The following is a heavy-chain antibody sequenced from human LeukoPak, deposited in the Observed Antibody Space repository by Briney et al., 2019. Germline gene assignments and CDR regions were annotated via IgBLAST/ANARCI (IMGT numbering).Heavy chain of an antibody. V-gene: IGHV5-51*01. CDR1: GYSFTSYW. J-gene: IGHJ6*02. CDR3: ARTYSYGSGIGYYYYGMDV. CDR2: IYLGDSDT. Sequence: GESLKISCKGSGYSFTSYWIGWVRQMPGKGLEWMGIIYLGDSDTRYSPSFQGQVTIPAAKSISTAYLQGSSLKASDTAMYYCARTYSYGSGIGYYYYGMDVWGQGTTVTVSS. D-gene: IGHD3-10*01.